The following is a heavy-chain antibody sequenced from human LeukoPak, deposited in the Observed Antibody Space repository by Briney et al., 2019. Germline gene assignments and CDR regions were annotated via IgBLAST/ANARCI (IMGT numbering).Heavy chain of an antibody. Sequence: TGGSLRLSCAASGFTFSSYAMSWVRQAPGKGLEWVSAISGSGGSTYYADSVKGRFTISRDNSRETLYLQMNSLRAEDTAVYYCAKGYYDYVWGSYYFDYWGQGTLVTVSS. CDR3: AKGYYDYVWGSYYFDY. V-gene: IGHV3-23*01. D-gene: IGHD3-16*01. J-gene: IGHJ4*02. CDR1: GFTFSSYA. CDR2: ISGSGGST.